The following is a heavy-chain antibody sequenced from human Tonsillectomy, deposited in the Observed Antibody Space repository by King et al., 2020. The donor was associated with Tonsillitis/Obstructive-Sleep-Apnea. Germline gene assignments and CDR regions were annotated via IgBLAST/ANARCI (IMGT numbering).Heavy chain of an antibody. Sequence: QLVQSGAEVKKPGSSVKVSCKASGDTFSTYAISWVRQAPGQWLEWMGGIIPIFGTANYAQKFQDRVTITADKSTSTAYMWLSSLRSEHTAVFYCARSQPPSYYDFWSGYFLDYWGQGTLVTVSS. CDR1: GDTFSTYA. J-gene: IGHJ4*02. D-gene: IGHD3-3*01. CDR2: IIPIFGTA. V-gene: IGHV1-69*14. CDR3: ARSQPPSYYDFWSGYFLDY.